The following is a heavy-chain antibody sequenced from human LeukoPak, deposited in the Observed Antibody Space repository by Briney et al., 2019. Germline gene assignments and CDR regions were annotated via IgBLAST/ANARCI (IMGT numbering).Heavy chain of an antibody. J-gene: IGHJ2*01. CDR3: ARVESSSMQWYFDL. Sequence: ASVKVSCKASGYTFTSYAMHWVRQAPGQRLEWMGWINAGNGNTKYSQKFQGRVTITRDTSASTAYMELSSLRSEDTAVYYCARVESSSMQWYFDLWGRGTLVTVSS. CDR1: GYTFTSYA. V-gene: IGHV1-3*01. D-gene: IGHD6-13*01. CDR2: INAGNGNT.